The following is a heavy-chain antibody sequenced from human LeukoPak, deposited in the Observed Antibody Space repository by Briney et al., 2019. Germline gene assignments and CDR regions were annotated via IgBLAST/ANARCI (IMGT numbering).Heavy chain of an antibody. CDR3: ARAPVLRGVFGWFDF. Sequence: SETLSLTCNVSGDSVSSHFWIWFRQRPGKGLEWIGHRHASGSSNFNPSLKSRVTISIDTSKNQFSLKMNSVTAADTAAYYCARAPVLRGVFGWFDFWGQGVLVTVSS. CDR1: GDSVSSHF. D-gene: IGHD3-10*01. CDR2: RHASGSS. J-gene: IGHJ5*01. V-gene: IGHV4-59*02.